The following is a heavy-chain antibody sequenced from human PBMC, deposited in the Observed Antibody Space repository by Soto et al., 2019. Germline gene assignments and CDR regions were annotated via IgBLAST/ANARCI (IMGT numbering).Heavy chain of an antibody. J-gene: IGHJ6*02. Sequence: QVQLVQSGAEVKKPGSSVKVSCKASGGTFSSYAISWVRQAPGQGFEWMGGIIPIFGIANYAQKFQGRVTITADESTSTAYMELSSLRSEDTAVYYCARASYCSGGSCYSMNYYYYGMDVWGQGTTVTVSS. D-gene: IGHD2-15*01. V-gene: IGHV1-69*01. CDR3: ARASYCSGGSCYSMNYYYYGMDV. CDR2: IIPIFGIA. CDR1: GGTFSSYA.